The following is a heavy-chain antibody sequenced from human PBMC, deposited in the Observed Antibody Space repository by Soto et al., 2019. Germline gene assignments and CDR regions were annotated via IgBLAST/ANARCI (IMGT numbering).Heavy chain of an antibody. CDR1: GYTFTDYY. J-gene: IGHJ3*02. CDR3: ATPSRNAFDI. Sequence: ASVKVSCKASGYTFTDYYMHWVRQAPGQGLEWMGWINLNSGGTNYAQNFQGWVTMTRDTSISTAYMELSRLRSDDTAVYYCATPSRNAFDIWGQGTMVTVSS. V-gene: IGHV1-2*04. CDR2: INLNSGGT.